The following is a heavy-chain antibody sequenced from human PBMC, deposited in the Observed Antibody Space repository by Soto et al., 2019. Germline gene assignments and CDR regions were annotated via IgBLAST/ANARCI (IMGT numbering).Heavy chain of an antibody. CDR1: EYSFTSDW. CDR2: IDPSDSYT. J-gene: IGHJ6*02. V-gene: IGHV5-10-1*01. D-gene: IGHD3-10*01. CDR3: ARLGVRGPIGYYGMDV. Sequence: GGSPKISCKGPEYSFTSDWISWVRQMPGKGLEWMGRIDPSDSYTNYSPSFQGHVTISADKSISTAYLQWSSLKASDTAMYYCARLGVRGPIGYYGMDVWGQGTTVTASS.